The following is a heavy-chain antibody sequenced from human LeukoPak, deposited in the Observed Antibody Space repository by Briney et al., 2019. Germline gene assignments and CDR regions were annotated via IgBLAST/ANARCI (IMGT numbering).Heavy chain of an antibody. V-gene: IGHV4-4*07. J-gene: IGHJ4*02. Sequence: SETLSLTCTVSGGYISSYYWSWIRQPAGKGLEWIGRIYTSGSTNYNPSLKSRVTISVDKSKNQFSLKLSSVTAADTAVYYCAREAYYDSSGYHQRVFDYWGQGTLVTVSS. D-gene: IGHD3-22*01. CDR2: IYTSGST. CDR3: AREAYYDSSGYHQRVFDY. CDR1: GGYISSYY.